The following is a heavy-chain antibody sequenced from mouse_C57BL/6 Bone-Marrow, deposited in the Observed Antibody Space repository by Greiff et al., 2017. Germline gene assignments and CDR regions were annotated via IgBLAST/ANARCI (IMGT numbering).Heavy chain of an antibody. V-gene: IGHV5-9-1*02. D-gene: IGHD1-1*01. CDR2: ISSGGDYI. CDR3: TREDYYGSSSFAD. CDR1: GFTFSSYA. J-gene: IGHJ3*01. Sequence: EVKLMESGEGLVKPGGSLKLSCAASGFTFSSYAMSWVRQTPEKRLEWVAYISSGGDYIYYADTVKGRFTISRDTARNTLYLQMSSLKSEDTAMYYCTREDYYGSSSFADWGQGTLVTVSA.